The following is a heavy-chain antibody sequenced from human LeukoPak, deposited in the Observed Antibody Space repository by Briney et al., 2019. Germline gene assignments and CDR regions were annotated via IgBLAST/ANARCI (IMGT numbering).Heavy chain of an antibody. Sequence: ASVKVSCKASGGTFSSYAISWVRQAPGQGLEWMGGIIPIFGTANYAQKFQGRVTITADESTSTAYMELSSLRSEDTAVYYCARGASITMAHSPTTHYYYMDVWGKGTTVTISS. J-gene: IGHJ6*03. CDR3: ARGASITMAHSPTTHYYYMDV. D-gene: IGHD3-10*01. CDR2: IIPIFGTA. V-gene: IGHV1-69*01. CDR1: GGTFSSYA.